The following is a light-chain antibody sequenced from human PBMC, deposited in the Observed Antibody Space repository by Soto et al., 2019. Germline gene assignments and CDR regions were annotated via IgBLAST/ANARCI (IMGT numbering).Light chain of an antibody. J-gene: IGKJ1*01. V-gene: IGKV3-20*01. CDR1: QSVSSSY. CDR2: GAT. CDR3: QQYGSSPK. Sequence: EIVLTQSPGTLSLSPGERATLSCRASQSVSSSYLAWYQRKPGQAPRLLIYGATSRATSIPARFSGSGSGTDFTLTTSSLEPEDFAAYYCQQYGSSPKFGQGTKVEIK.